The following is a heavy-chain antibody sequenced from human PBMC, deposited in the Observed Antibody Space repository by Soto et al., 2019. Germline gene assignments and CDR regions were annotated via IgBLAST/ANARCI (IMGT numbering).Heavy chain of an antibody. D-gene: IGHD3-22*01. CDR3: ASFWYDSSGYFVH. V-gene: IGHV3-48*02. J-gene: IGHJ4*02. Sequence: PGGSLRLSCAASGLTFSSYTMNWVRQAPGKGLEWVSYITSSGSTMYYADSVKGRFTISRDNAKNSLYLQMNSLRDEDTAVYYCASFWYDSSGYFVHWGQGTLVTVSS. CDR2: ITSSGSTM. CDR1: GLTFSSYT.